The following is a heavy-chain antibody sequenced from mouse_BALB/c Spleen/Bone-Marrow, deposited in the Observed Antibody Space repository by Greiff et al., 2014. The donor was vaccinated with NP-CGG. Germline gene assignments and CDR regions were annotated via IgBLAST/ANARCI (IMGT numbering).Heavy chain of an antibody. D-gene: IGHD2-3*01. Sequence: VQLQQSGPDLVKPSQSLSLTCTVTGYSITSGYSWHWVRQFPGKKLEWMGYIQYSGSTNYNPSLKSRISITRDTSKNQFFLQLNSVTTEDTATYYCARRGSIYDGYLDYWGQGTTLTVSS. J-gene: IGHJ2*01. V-gene: IGHV3-1*02. CDR3: ARRGSIYDGYLDY. CDR1: GYSITSGYS. CDR2: IQYSGST.